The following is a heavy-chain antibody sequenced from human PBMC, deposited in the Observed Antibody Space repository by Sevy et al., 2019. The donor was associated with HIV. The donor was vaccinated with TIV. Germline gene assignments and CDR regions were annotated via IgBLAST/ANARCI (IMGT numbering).Heavy chain of an antibody. V-gene: IGHV3-33*01. J-gene: IGHJ6*03. CDR3: ARDMYSSGWYYYYYYMDV. Sequence: GGSLRLSCAASGFTFSSYGMHWVRQAPGKGLEWVAVIWYDGSNKYYADSVKGRFTISRDNSNNTLYLQMNSLRAEDKAVDYCARDMYSSGWYYYYYYMDVWGKGTTVTVSS. CDR2: IWYDGSNK. CDR1: GFTFSSYG. D-gene: IGHD6-19*01.